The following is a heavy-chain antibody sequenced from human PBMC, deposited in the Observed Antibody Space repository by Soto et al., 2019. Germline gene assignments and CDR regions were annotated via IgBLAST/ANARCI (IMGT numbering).Heavy chain of an antibody. J-gene: IGHJ4*02. CDR1: GYSFTSYW. CDR3: ARPGVLDSSGYYYFDY. Sequence: GESLKISCKGSGYSFTSYWIGWVRQMPGKGLEWMGIIYPGDSDTRYSPSFQGQVTISADKSISTAYLQWSSLKASDTAMYYCARPGVLDSSGYYYFDYWGQGTLVTVSS. CDR2: IYPGDSDT. D-gene: IGHD3-22*01. V-gene: IGHV5-51*01.